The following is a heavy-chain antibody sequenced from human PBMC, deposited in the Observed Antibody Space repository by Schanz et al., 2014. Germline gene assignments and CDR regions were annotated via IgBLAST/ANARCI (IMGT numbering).Heavy chain of an antibody. CDR3: ASENWWSVDY. V-gene: IGHV3-7*01. D-gene: IGHD2-15*01. Sequence: EVQLVESGGGLVKPGGSLRLSCAVSGFTVSTHYMTWVRQAPGKGLESVAKINPDGSGKYYVVSVEGRFTISRDNAKNSLYLHMNSLTAEDTAVYYCASENWWSVDYWGQGTLVTVSS. CDR2: INPDGSGK. J-gene: IGHJ4*02. CDR1: GFTVSTHY.